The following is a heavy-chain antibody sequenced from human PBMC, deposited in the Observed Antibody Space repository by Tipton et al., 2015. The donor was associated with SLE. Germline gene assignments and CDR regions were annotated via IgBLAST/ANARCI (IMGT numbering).Heavy chain of an antibody. J-gene: IGHJ6*02. CDR2: RYYSGST. V-gene: IGHV4-39*07. Sequence: GLVKPSETLSLTCSVSGGSISSTSYYLGWVRQPPGKGLEWIASRYYSGSTCYNPSLRSRVIISVDTSKNQVSLKLKSVTAADTAVYYCARQVVGPDYYYDYGMDVWGQGTTVTVSS. CDR1: GGSISSTSYY. D-gene: IGHD2-15*01. CDR3: ARQVVGPDYYYDYGMDV.